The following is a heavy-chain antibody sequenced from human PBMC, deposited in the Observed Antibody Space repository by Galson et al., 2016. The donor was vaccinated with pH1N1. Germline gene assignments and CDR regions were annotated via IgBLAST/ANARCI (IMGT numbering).Heavy chain of an antibody. CDR1: GDSVSSSSDT. V-gene: IGHV6-1*01. J-gene: IGHJ4*02. CDR3: AREVWLRRGYYIDH. CDR2: IYHRSKWYY. Sequence: CAISGDSVSSSSDTWNWIRQSPRRGLEWLGRIYHRSKWYYEYAPSLQGRLRISPDTSSNQMSLHLNSVTLDDAAGYYCAREVWLRRGYYIDHWGQGSLVTVSS. D-gene: IGHD3-3*01.